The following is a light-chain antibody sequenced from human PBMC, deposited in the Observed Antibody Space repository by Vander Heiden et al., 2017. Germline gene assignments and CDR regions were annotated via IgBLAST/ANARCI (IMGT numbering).Light chain of an antibody. CDR1: QAISRY. CDR2: GAS. Sequence: DIQWTQTPSSLSASVGDRVTIICQASQAISRYLDWYQQKPGKAPKLLIYGASTLQSGVPSRFSGSGSGTEFTLTISSLQPEDFGIYYCQQLNDYANAFGQGTKVDIK. CDR3: QQLNDYANA. J-gene: IGKJ3*01. V-gene: IGKV1-9*01.